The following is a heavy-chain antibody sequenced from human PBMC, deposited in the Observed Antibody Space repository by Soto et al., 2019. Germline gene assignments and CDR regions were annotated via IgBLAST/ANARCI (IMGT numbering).Heavy chain of an antibody. CDR1: GFTFSSYA. V-gene: IGHV3-23*01. J-gene: IGHJ6*03. Sequence: GGSLRLSCAASGFTFSSYAMSWVRQAPGKGLEWVSAISGSGGSTYYADSVKGRFTISRDNSKNTLYLQMNSLRAEDTAVYYCAKEGGITIFGVVRVGLYYYMDVWGKGTTVTVSS. CDR2: ISGSGGST. CDR3: AKEGGITIFGVVRVGLYYYMDV. D-gene: IGHD3-3*01.